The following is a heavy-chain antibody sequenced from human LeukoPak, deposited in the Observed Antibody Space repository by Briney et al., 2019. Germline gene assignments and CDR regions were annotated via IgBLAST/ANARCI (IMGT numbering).Heavy chain of an antibody. CDR1: GFGFGAYA. D-gene: IGHD2/OR15-2a*01. CDR3: AKGKGGTSFNYCFDY. V-gene: IGHV3-23*03. Sequence: GGSLRLSCAASGFGFGAYAMIWVRQAPGKGLEWVSLIHNDAATTYYADSVRGRFTVSRDNSKNTLYLEMNSLRVEDTAVYYCAKGKGGTSFNYCFDYWGQGTPVSVSS. J-gene: IGHJ4*02. CDR2: IHNDAATT.